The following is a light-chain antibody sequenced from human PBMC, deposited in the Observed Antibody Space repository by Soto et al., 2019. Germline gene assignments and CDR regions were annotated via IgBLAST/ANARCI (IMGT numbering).Light chain of an antibody. J-gene: IGKJ1*01. Sequence: DIQLTQSPFFLSASVGDRVTITCRASQGIRSYLAWYQQRPGKAPELLIYGASTLRTGVASRFSGSGSGTEFTLTISSLQPEDFATYFCQQSDSIPWTFGQGTKVEIK. CDR3: QQSDSIPWT. V-gene: IGKV1-9*01. CDR2: GAS. CDR1: QGIRSY.